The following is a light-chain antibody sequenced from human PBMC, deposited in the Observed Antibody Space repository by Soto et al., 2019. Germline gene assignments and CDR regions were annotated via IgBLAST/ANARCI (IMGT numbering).Light chain of an antibody. J-gene: IGKJ1*01. V-gene: IGKV3-15*01. CDR1: QSISDN. CDR2: DAS. CDR3: QQYNIWPPT. Sequence: RVMTQSAATLSVSPGERATLSCRASQSISDNLAWFQQKPGQAPRLLIFDASTRATGIPATFSGSGSGTEFTLTISSRQSEDFAVYYCQQYNIWPPTFGQGTKVDIK.